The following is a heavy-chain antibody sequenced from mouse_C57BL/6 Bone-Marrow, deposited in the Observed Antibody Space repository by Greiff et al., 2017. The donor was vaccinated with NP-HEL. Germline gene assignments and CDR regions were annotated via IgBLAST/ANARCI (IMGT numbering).Heavy chain of an antibody. J-gene: IGHJ3*01. V-gene: IGHV1-26*01. CDR1: GYTFTDYY. CDR2: INPNNGGT. D-gene: IGHD3-3*01. CDR3: ARSEGRGPWFAY. Sequence: VQLQQSGPELVKPGASVKISCKASGYTFTDYYMNWVKQSHGKSLEWIGDINPNNGGTSYNQKFKGKATLTVDKSSSTAYMELRSLTSEDSAVYYCARSEGRGPWFAYWGQGTLVTVSA.